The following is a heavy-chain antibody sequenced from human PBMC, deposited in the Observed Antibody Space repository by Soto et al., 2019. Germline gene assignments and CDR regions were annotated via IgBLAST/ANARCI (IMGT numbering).Heavy chain of an antibody. J-gene: IGHJ6*02. CDR1: GYSFTSYW. D-gene: IGHD6-13*01. CDR3: ARTSAAGKYYYGMDV. Sequence: GASLKSSCKGSGYSFTSYWIGWVRQMPGKGLEWMGIIYPGDSDTRYSPSFQGQVTISADKSISTAYLQWSSLMASDTAMYYCARTSAAGKYYYGMDVWGQGTTVTVSS. V-gene: IGHV5-51*01. CDR2: IYPGDSDT.